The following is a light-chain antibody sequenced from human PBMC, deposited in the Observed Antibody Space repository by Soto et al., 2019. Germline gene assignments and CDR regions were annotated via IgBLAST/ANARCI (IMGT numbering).Light chain of an antibody. Sequence: EIVMTQSPATLSVSPGERATLCCRASQSVSSNLAWYQQKPGQAPRLLIYGASTRATGIPARFSGSGSGTEFTLTISSLQSEDFAVYYCQQYNNWPRTFGQGTKVEI. CDR1: QSVSSN. CDR3: QQYNNWPRT. CDR2: GAS. V-gene: IGKV3-15*01. J-gene: IGKJ1*01.